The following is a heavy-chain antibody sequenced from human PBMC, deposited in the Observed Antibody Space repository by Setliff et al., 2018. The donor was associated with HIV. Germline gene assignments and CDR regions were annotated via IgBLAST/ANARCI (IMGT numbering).Heavy chain of an antibody. D-gene: IGHD4-4*01. J-gene: IGHJ5*02. CDR2: ITDDGTA. Sequence: SETLSLTCAVYGGSLTNYYWSWIRQSPGKGLEWIGEITDDGTATYTSSLKSRVIISVDTSKEQFYLKLSSVTAADTARYYCARHPVILPSMPIHNWFDPWGQGILVTVSS. CDR1: GGSLTNYY. CDR3: ARHPVILPSMPIHNWFDP. V-gene: IGHV4-34*01.